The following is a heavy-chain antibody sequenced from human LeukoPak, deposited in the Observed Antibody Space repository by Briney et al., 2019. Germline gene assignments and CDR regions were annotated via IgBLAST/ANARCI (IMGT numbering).Heavy chain of an antibody. D-gene: IGHD3-10*02. Sequence: GESLQISCEGSGYSFTNYWIGWVRQMPGKGLEWMGIIYPGNSDTRYSPSFQGQVTISADKSITTAYLQWSSLQASDTAMYYCARRAKKMFGEVYYFDYWGQGTLVTVSS. V-gene: IGHV5-51*01. CDR2: IYPGNSDT. CDR1: GYSFTNYW. J-gene: IGHJ4*02. CDR3: ARRAKKMFGEVYYFDY.